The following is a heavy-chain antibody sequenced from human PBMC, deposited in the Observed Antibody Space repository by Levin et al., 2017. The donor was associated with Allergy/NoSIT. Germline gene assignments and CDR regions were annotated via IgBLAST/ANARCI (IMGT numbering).Heavy chain of an antibody. D-gene: IGHD6-19*01. J-gene: IGHJ4*02. Sequence: LSLTCAASGFTFSSYSMNWVRQAPGKGLEWVSSISSSSSYIYYADSVKGRFTISRDNAKNSLYLQMNSLRAEDTAVYYCARGLRGSSGPTYWGQGTLVTVSS. V-gene: IGHV3-21*01. CDR1: GFTFSSYS. CDR3: ARGLRGSSGPTY. CDR2: ISSSSSYI.